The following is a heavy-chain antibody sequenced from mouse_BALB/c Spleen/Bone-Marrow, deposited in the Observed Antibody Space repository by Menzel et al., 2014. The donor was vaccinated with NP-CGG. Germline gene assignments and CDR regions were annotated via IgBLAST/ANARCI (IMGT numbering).Heavy chain of an antibody. CDR2: ILPGSGST. CDR3: ARRGGWLGYFDV. V-gene: IGHV1-9*01. Sequence: VQLQQSGAELMKPGASVKISYKATGYTFSSYWIEWVKQRPGHGLEWIGEILPGSGSTNYNEKFKGKATFTADTSSNTAYMQLSSLTSEDSAVYYCARRGGWLGYFDVWGAGTTVTVSS. J-gene: IGHJ1*01. CDR1: GYTFSSYW. D-gene: IGHD2-3*01.